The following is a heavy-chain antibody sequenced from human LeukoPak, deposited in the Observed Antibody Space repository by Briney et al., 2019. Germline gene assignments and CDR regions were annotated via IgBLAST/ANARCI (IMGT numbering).Heavy chain of an antibody. J-gene: IGHJ3*02. D-gene: IGHD5-18*01. V-gene: IGHV1-69*13. Sequence: ASVKVSCKAYGGTFSTYAISWVRQAPGQGLEWMGGIIPIFGTANYAQKFQGRVTITADEFTRTAYVEVSSLRSEDTAVYYCARDAPSETTMVSAFDIWGQGQWSPSLQ. CDR3: ARDAPSETTMVSAFDI. CDR1: GGTFSTYA. CDR2: IIPIFGTA.